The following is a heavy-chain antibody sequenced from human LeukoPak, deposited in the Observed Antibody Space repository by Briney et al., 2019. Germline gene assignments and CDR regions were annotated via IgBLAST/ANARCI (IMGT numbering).Heavy chain of an antibody. J-gene: IGHJ5*02. CDR2: IYYSGST. Sequence: PSETLSLTCTVSGGSMSPYHWGWIRQPPGKGLEWTGYIYYSGSTNYNPSLKSRVTISVDTSKNQFSLKLSSVTAADTAVYYCARLTAAAGTSWGQGTLVTVSS. CDR1: GGSMSPYH. V-gene: IGHV4-59*08. D-gene: IGHD6-13*01. CDR3: ARLTAAAGTS.